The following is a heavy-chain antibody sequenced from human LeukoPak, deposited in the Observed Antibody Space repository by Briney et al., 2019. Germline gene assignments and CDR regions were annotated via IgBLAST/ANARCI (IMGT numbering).Heavy chain of an antibody. Sequence: GGSLRLSCAASGFTFSDYYMSWIPQAPGKGLEWVSYISSSGNSISYADSVKGRFTISRDNAKNSLYLQMNSLRAEDTALYYCARDLGDIVVVVAALDYWGQGTLVTVSS. J-gene: IGHJ4*02. CDR2: ISSSGNSI. CDR3: ARDLGDIVVVVAALDY. CDR1: GFTFSDYY. D-gene: IGHD2-15*01. V-gene: IGHV3-11*01.